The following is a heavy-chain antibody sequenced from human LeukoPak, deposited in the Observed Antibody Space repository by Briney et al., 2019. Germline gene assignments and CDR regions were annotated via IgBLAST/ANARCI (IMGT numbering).Heavy chain of an antibody. D-gene: IGHD3-22*01. V-gene: IGHV1-18*01. Sequence: ASVKVSCKASGYTFTSYGISWVRQAPGQGLEWMGWISAYNGNTNYAQKLQGRVTMTTDTSTSTAYMELRSLRSDDTAVYYCARVRRGELDSSGYHNWSDPWGQGALVTVSS. J-gene: IGHJ5*02. CDR1: GYTFTSYG. CDR3: ARVRRGELDSSGYHNWSDP. CDR2: ISAYNGNT.